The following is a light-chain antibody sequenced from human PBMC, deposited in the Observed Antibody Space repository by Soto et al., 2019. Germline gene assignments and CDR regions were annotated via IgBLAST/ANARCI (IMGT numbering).Light chain of an antibody. V-gene: IGKV4-1*01. CDR1: QSVLYSSNNKNY. CDR2: WAS. J-gene: IGKJ1*01. CDR3: QQYYSTPT. Sequence: DIVVTHSPDGLAFFLCERATINCNSTQSVLYSSNNKNYLAWYQQKPGQPPKLLIYWASTRASGVPDRFSGSASGTDSTLTISSLQAEDVAVYYCQQYYSTPTFGQGTKVDIK.